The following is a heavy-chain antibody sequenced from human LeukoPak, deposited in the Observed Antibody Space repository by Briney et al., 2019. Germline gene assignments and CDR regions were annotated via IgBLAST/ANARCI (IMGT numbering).Heavy chain of an antibody. CDR1: GFTFGDYS. D-gene: IGHD3-16*01. V-gene: IGHV3-9*01. J-gene: IGHJ4*02. Sequence: PGGSLRLSCAASGFTFGDYSMHWVRQAPGKGLEWVSGITWDSGGIDYADPVKGRFTISRDNAKNSLYLQMNSLRAEDTAWYYCTKGNGGTPFDHWGQGTLVTVSS. CDR3: TKGNGGTPFDH. CDR2: ITWDSGGI.